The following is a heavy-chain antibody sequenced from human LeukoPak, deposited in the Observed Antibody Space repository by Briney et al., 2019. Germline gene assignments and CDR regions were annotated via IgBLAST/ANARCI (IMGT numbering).Heavy chain of an antibody. CDR1: GFNLNNYA. CDR3: ARGGGFGPYGMDV. D-gene: IGHD3-10*01. Sequence: GGYLRLSCEGSGFNLNNYAVHWVRQAPGRGLEWVAVISSDGTSKYYADSVKGRFTISRDNSKNTLYLQMNSLRAEDTAVYYCARGGGFGPYGMDVWGQGTTVTVSS. J-gene: IGHJ6*02. V-gene: IGHV3-30*14. CDR2: ISSDGTSK.